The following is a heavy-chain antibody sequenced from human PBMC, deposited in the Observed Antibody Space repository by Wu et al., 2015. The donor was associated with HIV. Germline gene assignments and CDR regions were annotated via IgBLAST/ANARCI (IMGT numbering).Heavy chain of an antibody. V-gene: IGHV1-2*02. CDR3: ARAPITMVRGVIITYLDY. CDR2: INPNSGGT. Sequence: QVQLVQSGAEVKKPGASVKVSCKASGYTFTGYYMHWVRQAPGQGLEWMGWINPNSGGTNYAQKFQGRVTMTRDTSISTAYMELSRLRSDDTAVYYCARAPITMVRGVIITYLDYWGQGTLVHRLL. J-gene: IGHJ4*02. CDR1: GYTFTGYY. D-gene: IGHD3-10*01.